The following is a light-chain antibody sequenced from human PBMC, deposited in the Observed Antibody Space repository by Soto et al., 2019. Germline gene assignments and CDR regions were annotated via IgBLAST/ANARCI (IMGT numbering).Light chain of an antibody. CDR2: AAS. V-gene: IGKV1-6*01. CDR1: QGIRND. CDR3: QQSYSTPPIT. J-gene: IGKJ5*01. Sequence: AIEMTQSPSSLSASVRDRFTIPCLASQGIRNDLGWYQQKPGKAPKLLIYAASSLQSGVPSRFSGSGSGTDFTLTISSRQPADFATYYCQQSYSTPPITFGQGTRLDI.